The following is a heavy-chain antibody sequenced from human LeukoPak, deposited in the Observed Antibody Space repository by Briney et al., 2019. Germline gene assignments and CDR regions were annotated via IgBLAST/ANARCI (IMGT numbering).Heavy chain of an antibody. D-gene: IGHD4-11*01. CDR2: INHSGST. Sequence: TSETLSLTCTVSGGSISSSSYYWTWIRQPPGKGLEWIGEINHSGSTNYNPSLKSRVTISLDTSKNHFSLKLSSVTAADTAVYYCARGLPLYSNWGFDYWGQGTLVTVSS. CDR1: GGSISSSSYY. CDR3: ARGLPLYSNWGFDY. J-gene: IGHJ4*02. V-gene: IGHV4-39*02.